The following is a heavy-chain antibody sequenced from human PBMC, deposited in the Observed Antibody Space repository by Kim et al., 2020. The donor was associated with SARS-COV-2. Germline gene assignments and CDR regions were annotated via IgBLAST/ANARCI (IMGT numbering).Heavy chain of an antibody. Sequence: SETLSLTCTVSGGSISSGGYYWSWIRQHPGKGLEWIGYIYYSGSTYYNPSLKSRVTISVDTSKNQFSLKLSSVTAADTAVYYCARGWGGIAALWMYWGQGTLVTVSS. J-gene: IGHJ4*02. D-gene: IGHD6-13*01. CDR1: GGSISSGGYY. CDR3: ARGWGGIAALWMY. V-gene: IGHV4-31*03. CDR2: IYYSGST.